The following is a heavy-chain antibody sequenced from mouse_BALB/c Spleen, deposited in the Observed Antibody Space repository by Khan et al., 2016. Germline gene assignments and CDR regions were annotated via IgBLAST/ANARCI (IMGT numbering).Heavy chain of an antibody. V-gene: IGHV3-2*02. Sequence: VQLKESGPGLMKPSQSLSLTCTVTGYSITSDYAWNWIRQFSGNKLEWMGYIIYSGSTTYTPSLKSRISITRDTSKNQFFLQLNSVTIEDTATYYCASDGPNYAMDYWGQGTSVTVSS. D-gene: IGHD2-3*01. CDR2: IIYSGST. CDR3: ASDGPNYAMDY. CDR1: GYSITSDYA. J-gene: IGHJ4*01.